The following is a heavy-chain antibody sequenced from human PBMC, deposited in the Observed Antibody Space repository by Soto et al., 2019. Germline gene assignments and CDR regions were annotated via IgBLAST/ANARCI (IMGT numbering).Heavy chain of an antibody. V-gene: IGHV3-53*05. CDR3: ARDGSTIFGVVGDNMDV. CDR2: IYSGGST. CDR1: GFTVSSNY. Sequence: PGWSLRLSCAASGFTVSSNYMSWVRQAPGKGLEWVSVIYSGGSTYYADSVKGRFTISRDNAKNSLYLQINSLRSEDTAVYYCARDGSTIFGVVGDNMDVWGQGTTVIVS. J-gene: IGHJ6*02. D-gene: IGHD3-3*01.